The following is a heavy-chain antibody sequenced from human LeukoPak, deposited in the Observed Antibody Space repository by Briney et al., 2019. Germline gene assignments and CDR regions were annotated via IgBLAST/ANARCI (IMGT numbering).Heavy chain of an antibody. CDR3: AASSMVRGVTHFDY. D-gene: IGHD3-10*01. V-gene: IGHV1-58*02. CDR1: GFTFTSSA. J-gene: IGHJ4*02. CDR2: IVVGRGNT. Sequence: SVKVSCKASGFTFTSSAMQWVRQARGQRLEWIGWIVVGRGNTNYAQKFQERVTITRDMSTSTAYMELSSLRSEDTAVYYCAASSMVRGVTHFDYWGQGTLVTVSS.